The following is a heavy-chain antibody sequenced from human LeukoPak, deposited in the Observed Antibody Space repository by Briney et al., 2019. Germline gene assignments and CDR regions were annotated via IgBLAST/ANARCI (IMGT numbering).Heavy chain of an antibody. V-gene: IGHV3-7*01. J-gene: IGHJ4*02. CDR3: ARVMIAGSGSYSPFDY. D-gene: IGHD3-10*01. CDR1: GFTFSSYW. CDR2: IKQDGSEK. Sequence: PGGSLRLSFAASGFTFSSYWMSWVRQAPGKGLEWVASIKQDGSEKYYVDSVKGRFTISRDNAKNSLYLQMNSLRAEDTAVYYCARVMIAGSGSYSPFDYWGQGTLVTVSS.